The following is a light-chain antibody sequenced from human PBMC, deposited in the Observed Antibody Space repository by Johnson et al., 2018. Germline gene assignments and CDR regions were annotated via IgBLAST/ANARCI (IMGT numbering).Light chain of an antibody. CDR3: GTWDSRLGAGNV. CDR1: SSNIGNNY. J-gene: IGLJ1*01. V-gene: IGLV1-51*02. Sequence: QSVLTQPPSVSAAPGQKVTISCSGSSSNIGNNYVSWYQQLPGTAPKLLIYENNKRPSGIPDRFYGSKSGTSATLGITGLQTGDAADYYCGTWDSRLGAGNVFVTGTKVTVL. CDR2: ENN.